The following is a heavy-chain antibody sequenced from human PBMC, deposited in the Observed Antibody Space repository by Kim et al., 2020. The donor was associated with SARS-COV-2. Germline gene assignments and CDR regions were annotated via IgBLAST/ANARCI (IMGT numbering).Heavy chain of an antibody. CDR1: GGSISSYY. Sequence: SETLSLTCTVSGGSISSYYWSWIRQPAGKGLEWIGRIYTSGSTNYNPSLKSRVTMSVDTSKNQFSLKLSSVTAADTAVYYCARDRRIVGATANWFDPWGQGTLVTVSS. J-gene: IGHJ5*02. V-gene: IGHV4-4*07. D-gene: IGHD1-26*01. CDR3: ARDRRIVGATANWFDP. CDR2: IYTSGST.